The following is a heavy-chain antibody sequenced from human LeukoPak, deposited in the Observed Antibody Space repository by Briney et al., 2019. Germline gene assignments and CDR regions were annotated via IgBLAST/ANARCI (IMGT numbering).Heavy chain of an antibody. CDR3: ARGAVAGTGTPYYSDY. J-gene: IGHJ4*02. CDR1: GFTFSSYA. V-gene: IGHV3-64*01. D-gene: IGHD6-19*01. Sequence: PGGSLRLSCAASGFTFSSYAMHWVRQAPGKGLEYVSAISSNGGSTYYANSVKGRFTISRDNSKNTLYLQMGSLRAEDMAVYYCARGAVAGTGTPYYSDYWGQGTLVTVSS. CDR2: ISSNGGST.